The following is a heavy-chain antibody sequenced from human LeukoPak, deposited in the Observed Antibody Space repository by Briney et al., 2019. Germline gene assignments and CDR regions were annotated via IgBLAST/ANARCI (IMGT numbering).Heavy chain of an antibody. CDR3: ETSSSATIDYFYDYIDV. J-gene: IGHJ6*03. Sequence: SETLSLTCSVNGGSFSGYYWSWIRQPPGKGLEWIGEINHSGNTNYNPSLKSRVTISGDTSKIQFSLKLSSVTAADTAVYYCETSSSATIDYFYDYIDVWGKGTTVTVSS. V-gene: IGHV4-34*01. D-gene: IGHD2-15*01. CDR1: GGSFSGYY. CDR2: INHSGNT.